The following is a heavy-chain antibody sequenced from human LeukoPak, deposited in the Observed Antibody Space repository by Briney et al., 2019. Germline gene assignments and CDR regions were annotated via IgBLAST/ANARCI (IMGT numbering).Heavy chain of an antibody. CDR3: ARLTYYDFWSGPYYYGMDV. D-gene: IGHD3-3*01. V-gene: IGHV4-59*08. CDR2: IYYSGST. Sequence: SETLSLTCTVSGGSISSYYWSWVRQPPGKGLEWIGYIYYSGSTNYNPSLKSRVTISVDTSKNQFSLKLSSVTAADTAVYYCARLTYYDFWSGPYYYGMDVWGQGTTVTVSS. CDR1: GGSISSYY. J-gene: IGHJ6*02.